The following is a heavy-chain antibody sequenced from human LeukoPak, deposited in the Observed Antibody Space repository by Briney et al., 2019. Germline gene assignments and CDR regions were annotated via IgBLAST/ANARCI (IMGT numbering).Heavy chain of an antibody. CDR3: ARYYDSSAYRYFDY. Sequence: ETLSLTCTVSGGSICSYYWSWVRQAPGKGLEWVSAISGSGGSTYYADSVKGRFTISRDNSKNTLYLQMNSLRAEDTAVYYCARYYDSSAYRYFDYWGQGTLVTVSS. V-gene: IGHV3-23*01. J-gene: IGHJ4*02. CDR2: ISGSGGST. CDR1: GGSICSYY. D-gene: IGHD3-22*01.